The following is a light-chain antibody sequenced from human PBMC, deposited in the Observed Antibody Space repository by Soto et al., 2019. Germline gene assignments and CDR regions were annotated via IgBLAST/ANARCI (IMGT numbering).Light chain of an antibody. CDR2: EVS. CDR3: CSYAGTSALV. Sequence: QSALTQPASVSGSPGQSITISCTGTNSDIGSYDLVSWYQQHPGKAPKLMIYEVSKRPSGLSNRFSGAKSGNTASLTLSGLQAEDGADYYCCSYAGTSALVLGGGTKLTVL. V-gene: IGLV2-23*02. J-gene: IGLJ2*01. CDR1: NSDIGSYDL.